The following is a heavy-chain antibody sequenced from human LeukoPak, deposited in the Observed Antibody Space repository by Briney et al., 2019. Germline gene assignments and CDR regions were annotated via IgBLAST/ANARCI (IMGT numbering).Heavy chain of an antibody. CDR1: GGSISSSTYY. J-gene: IGHJ4*02. CDR2: IYYSGCT. CDR3: ARTHYYGSGSPFDY. V-gene: IGHV4-39*01. Sequence: SETLSLTCTVSGGSISSSTYYWGWIRQPPGKGLQWVGSIYYSGCTYYSPSLKSRVTISVDTSKNQFSLKLSSVTAADTAVYYCARTHYYGSGSPFDYWGQGTLVTVSS. D-gene: IGHD3-10*01.